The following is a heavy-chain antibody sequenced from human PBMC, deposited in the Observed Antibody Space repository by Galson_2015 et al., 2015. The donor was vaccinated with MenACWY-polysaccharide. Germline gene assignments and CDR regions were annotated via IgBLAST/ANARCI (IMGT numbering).Heavy chain of an antibody. V-gene: IGHV3-9*01. J-gene: IGHJ4*02. Sequence: SLRLSCAASGFTFDDYAMHWVRQAPGKGLEWVSGISWNSGSIGYADSVKGRFTISRDNAKNSLYLQMNSLRAEDTALYYCAKDISDGYNYFAIDYWGQGTLVTVSS. CDR2: ISWNSGSI. D-gene: IGHD5-24*01. CDR1: GFTFDDYA. CDR3: AKDISDGYNYFAIDY.